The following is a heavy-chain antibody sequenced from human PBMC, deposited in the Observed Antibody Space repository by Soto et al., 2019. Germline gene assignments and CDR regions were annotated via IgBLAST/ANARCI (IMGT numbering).Heavy chain of an antibody. CDR3: ATGGSYYYYGMDV. D-gene: IGHD1-26*01. Sequence: SETLSLTCTVSGGSISSSSYYWGWIRQPPGKGLEWIGSIYYSGSTYYNPSLKSRVTISVDTSKNQFSLKLSSVTAATTAVYYWATGGSYYYYGMDVWGQGTTVTVSS. V-gene: IGHV4-39*01. J-gene: IGHJ6*02. CDR1: GGSISSSSYY. CDR2: IYYSGST.